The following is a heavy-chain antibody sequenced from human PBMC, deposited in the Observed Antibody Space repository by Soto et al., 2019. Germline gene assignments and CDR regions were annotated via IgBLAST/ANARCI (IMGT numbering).Heavy chain of an antibody. D-gene: IGHD2-15*01. CDR1: GFTFSSYA. CDR3: AKVKVRVVVAPNYYYMDV. V-gene: IGHV3-23*01. Sequence: PGGSLRLSCAASGFTFSSYAMSWVRQAPGKGLEWVSAISGSGGSTYYADSVKGRFTISRDNSKNTLYLQMNSLRAEDTAVYYCAKVKVRVVVAPNYYYMDVWGKGTTVTVSS. J-gene: IGHJ6*03. CDR2: ISGSGGST.